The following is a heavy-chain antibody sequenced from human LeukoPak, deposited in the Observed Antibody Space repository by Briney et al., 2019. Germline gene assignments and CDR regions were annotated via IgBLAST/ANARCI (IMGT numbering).Heavy chain of an antibody. CDR3: ARGRYGDYPEDFDL. D-gene: IGHD4-17*01. V-gene: IGHV4-30-2*01. CDR1: GGSISRGGYS. J-gene: IGHJ2*01. Sequence: PSETLSLTCAVSGGSISRGGYSWSWIRQPPGKGLEWIGYIYHSGSTYYNPSLKSRVTISVDRSKNQFSLKLSSVTAADTAVYYCARGRYGDYPEDFDLWGRGTLVTVSS. CDR2: IYHSGST.